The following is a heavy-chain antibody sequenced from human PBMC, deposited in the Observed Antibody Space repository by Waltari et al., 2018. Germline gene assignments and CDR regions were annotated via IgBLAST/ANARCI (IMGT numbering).Heavy chain of an antibody. CDR1: GYSISSGYY. CDR3: ARFPHYDSSGCIDY. Sequence: QVQLQESGPGLVKPSETLSLTCAVSGYSISSGYYWGWIRRPPGKGLEWIGSIYHSGSTYYNPSLKSRVTISVDTSKNQFSLKLSSVTAADTAVYYCARFPHYDSSGCIDYWGQGTLVTVSS. V-gene: IGHV4-38-2*01. J-gene: IGHJ4*02. CDR2: IYHSGST. D-gene: IGHD3-22*01.